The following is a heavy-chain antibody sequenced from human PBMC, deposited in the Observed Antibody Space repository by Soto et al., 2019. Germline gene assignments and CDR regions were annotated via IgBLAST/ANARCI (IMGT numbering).Heavy chain of an antibody. V-gene: IGHV1-58*02. CDR3: SADRPDIGVGWWV. CDR1: GSGFISSG. J-gene: IGHJ6*02. D-gene: IGHD2-15*01. CDR2: IVVASGQT. Sequence: VASVKVSCKASGSGFISSGIQWVRQAHGQRLEWIGWIVVASGQTNYAQNFRGRVAITRDTSTATAYIELTGLTSEDTAVYFCSADRPDIGVGWWVWGQGTTVTSP.